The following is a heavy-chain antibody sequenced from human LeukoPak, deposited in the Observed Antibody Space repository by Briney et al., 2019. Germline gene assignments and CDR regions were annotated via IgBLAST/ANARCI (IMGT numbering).Heavy chain of an antibody. CDR2: INHSGST. J-gene: IGHJ5*02. V-gene: IGHV4-34*01. Sequence: PSETLSLTCAVYGGSFSGYYWSWIRQPPGKGLEWIGEINHSGSTNYNPSLKSRVTMSVDTSKNQFSLKLSSVTAADTAVYYCARELWFGELFFSPHSGWFDPWGQGTLVTVSS. D-gene: IGHD3-10*01. CDR3: ARELWFGELFFSPHSGWFDP. CDR1: GGSFSGYY.